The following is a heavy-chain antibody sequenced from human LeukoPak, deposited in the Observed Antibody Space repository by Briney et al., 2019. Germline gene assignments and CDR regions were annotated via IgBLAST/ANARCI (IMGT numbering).Heavy chain of an antibody. D-gene: IGHD1-26*01. J-gene: IGHJ4*02. CDR1: GGSISTYY. Sequence: PSETLSLTCTVSGGSISTYYWSWIRQPAGKGLEWIGRISATGGTNYSPSLKSRVTMSVDTSKNYFSLKLSSVTAADTAVYFCARDSRWDLALDYWGQGTLVTVSS. V-gene: IGHV4-4*07. CDR3: ARDSRWDLALDY. CDR2: ISATGGT.